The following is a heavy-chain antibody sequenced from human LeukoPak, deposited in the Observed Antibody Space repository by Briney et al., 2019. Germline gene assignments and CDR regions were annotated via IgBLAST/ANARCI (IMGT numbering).Heavy chain of an antibody. V-gene: IGHV3-23*01. D-gene: IGHD2-2*03. CDR2: ISGSGGSP. CDR3: AKDGYCSSTSCYREYNWFDP. CDR1: GFTFSSYA. Sequence: GSLRLSCAASGFTFSSYAMSWVRQAPGKELEWVSAISGSGGSPYYADSVKGRFTISRDNSKNTLYLQMNSLRAEDTAVYYCAKDGYCSSTSCYREYNWFDPWGQGTLVTVSS. J-gene: IGHJ5*02.